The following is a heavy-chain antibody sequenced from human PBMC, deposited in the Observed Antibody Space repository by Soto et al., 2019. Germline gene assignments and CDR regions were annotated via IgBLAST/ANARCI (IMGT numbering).Heavy chain of an antibody. D-gene: IGHD1-26*01. CDR3: ARAYRGSSGSYRQFYY. CDR2: IYYSGST. CDR1: GGSISSSSYY. Sequence: SETLSLTCTVSGGSISSSSYYWGWIRQPPGKGLEWIGSIYYSGSTYYNPSLKSRVTISVDTSKNQFSLKLSSVTAADTAVYYCARAYRGSSGSYRQFYYCGQRTPVTVSS. V-gene: IGHV4-39*01. J-gene: IGHJ4*02.